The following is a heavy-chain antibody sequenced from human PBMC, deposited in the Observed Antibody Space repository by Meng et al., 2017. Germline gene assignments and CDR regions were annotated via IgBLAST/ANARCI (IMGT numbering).Heavy chain of an antibody. J-gene: IGHJ4*02. CDR2: INPNSGGT. D-gene: IGHD6-13*01. V-gene: IGHV1-2*02. CDR1: GYTFPDYW. CDR3: ARGIAAAGPY. Sequence: ASVKVSCKASGYTFPDYWLHWVRQAPGQGLEWMGWINPNSGGTNYAQKFQGRVTMTRDTSISTAYMELSRLRSDDTAVYYCARGIAAAGPYWGQGTLVTVSS.